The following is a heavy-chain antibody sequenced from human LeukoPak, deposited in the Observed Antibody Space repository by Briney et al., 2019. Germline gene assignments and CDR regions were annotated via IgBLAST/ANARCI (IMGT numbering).Heavy chain of an antibody. D-gene: IGHD3-22*01. Sequence: SETLSLTCIVSGGSIRTRIYYWVWIRQPPGTGLEWIGCDSYSGSTHYNPSLNSRVTISVDTSKNQFSLKLSSVTAADTAVYYCAGLGDSSGDHPYGFDIWGQGTMVTVSS. CDR1: GGSIRTRIYY. V-gene: IGHV4-39*01. J-gene: IGHJ3*02. CDR2: DSYSGST. CDR3: AGLGDSSGDHPYGFDI.